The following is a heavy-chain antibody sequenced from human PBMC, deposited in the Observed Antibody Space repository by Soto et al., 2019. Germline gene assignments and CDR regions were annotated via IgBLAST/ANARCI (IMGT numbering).Heavy chain of an antibody. Sequence: EVQLVESGGGVVRPGGSLRLSCAASGFNFGDYGMSWVRQVPGKGPEWVSGVNWNGGSTGYADSVKGRFTISRDNAKSSLYLQVNSLRAEDTALYYCARGPSGWYYFDSWGQGTLGTVSS. D-gene: IGHD6-19*01. CDR3: ARGPSGWYYFDS. V-gene: IGHV3-20*04. CDR2: VNWNGGST. J-gene: IGHJ4*02. CDR1: GFNFGDYG.